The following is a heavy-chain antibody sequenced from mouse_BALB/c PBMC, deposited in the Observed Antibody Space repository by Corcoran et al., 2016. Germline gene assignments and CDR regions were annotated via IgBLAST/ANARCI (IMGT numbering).Heavy chain of an antibody. V-gene: IGHV1S34*01. CDR2: ISCYNGAT. Sequence: LVKTGASVKISCKASGYSFTGYYMHWVKRSHGKSLEWIGYISCYNGATSYNQKFKGKATFTVDTSSSTAYMQFNSLTSEDSAVYYCARHGNPYWYFDCWGAGTTVTVSS. D-gene: IGHD2-1*01. J-gene: IGHJ1*01. CDR3: ARHGNPYWYFDC. CDR1: GYSFTGYY.